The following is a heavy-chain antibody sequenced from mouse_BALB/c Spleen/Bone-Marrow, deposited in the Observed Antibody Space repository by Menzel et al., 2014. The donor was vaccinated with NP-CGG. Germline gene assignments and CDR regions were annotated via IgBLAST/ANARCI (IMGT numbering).Heavy chain of an antibody. CDR3: ARSGGYGNYLDWFAY. J-gene: IGHJ3*01. CDR2: IDPANGNT. CDR1: GYNIKDTY. D-gene: IGHD2-10*02. V-gene: IGHV14-3*02. Sequence: EVQLQQSGAELVKPGASVKLSCTASGYNIKDTYMHWVKQRPEQGLEWIGRIDPANGNTKYDQKFQGKATITADTSSNTAYLQLSSLASEDTAVYYCARSGGYGNYLDWFAYWGQGTLVTVS.